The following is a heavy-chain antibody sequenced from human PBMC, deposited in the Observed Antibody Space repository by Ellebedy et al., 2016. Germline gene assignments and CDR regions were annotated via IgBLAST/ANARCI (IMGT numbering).Heavy chain of an antibody. CDR3: ARARRTLLWAGN. CDR1: GYTFGSFD. J-gene: IGHJ4*02. D-gene: IGHD3-10*01. V-gene: IGHV1-8*01. Sequence: ASVKVSCKTSGYTFGSFDIIWVRQATGQGLEWMGWMNPNSANTGLAEKFRYRVTLTGDTSTDTAYMELNGLRSEDTAMYYCARARRTLLWAGNWGQGTLLTVSS. CDR2: MNPNSANT.